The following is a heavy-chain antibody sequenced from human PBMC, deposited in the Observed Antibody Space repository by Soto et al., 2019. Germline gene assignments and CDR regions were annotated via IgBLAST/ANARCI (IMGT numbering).Heavy chain of an antibody. CDR1: GGTFSSYA. Sequence: QVQLVQSGAEVQKPGSSVKVSCTASGGTFSSYAISWVRQAPGQGLEWMGGIIPIFGTANYAQKFQGRVSITADESTSTVYMEMTSLRSEETAVYYCRFYYDSSSYHDYWGQGPLVTVSS. CDR2: IIPIFGTA. V-gene: IGHV1-69*01. CDR3: RFYYDSSSYHDY. D-gene: IGHD3-22*01. J-gene: IGHJ4*02.